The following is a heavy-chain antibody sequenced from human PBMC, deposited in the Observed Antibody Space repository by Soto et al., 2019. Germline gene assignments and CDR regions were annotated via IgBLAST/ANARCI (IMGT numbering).Heavy chain of an antibody. CDR2: IKQDGSEK. CDR3: ARGEGAGLFGMDV. V-gene: IGHV3-7*03. D-gene: IGHD1-26*01. J-gene: IGHJ6*02. CDR1: AFMFSDYW. Sequence: GGSLRLSCEASAFMFSDYWMTWVRQAPGKGLEWVANIKQDGSEKYYVDSVKGRFTISRDNAKKSLYLQMSSLRAEDTAVYYCARGEGAGLFGMDVWGEGTKVTVS.